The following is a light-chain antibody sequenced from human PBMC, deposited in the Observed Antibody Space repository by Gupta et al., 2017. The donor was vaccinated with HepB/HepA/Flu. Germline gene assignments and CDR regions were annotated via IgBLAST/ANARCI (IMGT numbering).Light chain of an antibody. CDR3: YSYASSSAV. Sequence: QSALTQPRSVSGSPGQSVTISCTGTSSDVGAYNYVSWYQQHPGKAPKLMMYDVSKRPSGVPDCISGAKSAKTASLTMSGLQAQEQADDYCYSYASSSAVFGG. CDR2: DVS. J-gene: IGLJ2*01. V-gene: IGLV2-11*01. CDR1: SSDVGAYNY.